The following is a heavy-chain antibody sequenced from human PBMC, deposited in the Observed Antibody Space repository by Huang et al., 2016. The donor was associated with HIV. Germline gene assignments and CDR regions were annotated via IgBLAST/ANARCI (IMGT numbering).Heavy chain of an antibody. J-gene: IGHJ4*02. D-gene: IGHD3-22*01. Sequence: QVQLVQSGAEVKKPGSSVKVSCKASGGTFSSYAISWGRQAPGQGLEWMGGIIPIFGTANYAQKFQGRVTSTADESTSTAYMELSSLRSEDTAVYYCARVESRRYYDSSGYYYWGQGTLVTVSS. CDR2: IIPIFGTA. CDR1: GGTFSSYA. V-gene: IGHV1-69*01. CDR3: ARVESRRYYDSSGYYY.